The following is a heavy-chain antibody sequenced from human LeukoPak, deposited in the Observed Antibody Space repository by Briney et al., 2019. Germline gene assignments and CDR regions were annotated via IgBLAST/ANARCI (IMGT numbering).Heavy chain of an antibody. CDR2: VSGSSGDT. J-gene: IGHJ6*03. D-gene: IGHD3-3*01. V-gene: IGHV3-23*01. CDR1: GFSFSSYA. CDR3: ARVTIFGVVIPSKYMDV. Sequence: GGSLRLSCATSGFSFSSYAMSWVRQAPGKGLEWVSVVSGSSGDTYYADSVKGRFTISRDNAKNSLYLQMNSLRAEDTAVYYCARVTIFGVVIPSKYMDVWGKGTTVTVSS.